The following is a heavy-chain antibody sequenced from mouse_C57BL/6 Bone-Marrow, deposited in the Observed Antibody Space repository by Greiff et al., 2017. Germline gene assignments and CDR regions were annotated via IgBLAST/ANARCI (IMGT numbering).Heavy chain of an antibody. CDR3: ARGPLRSWAMDY. CDR2: ISYDGSN. CDR1: GYSITSGYY. J-gene: IGHJ4*01. Sequence: EVQLVESGPGLVKPSQSLSLTCSVTGYSITSGYYWNWIRQFPGNKLEWMGYISYDGSNNYNPSLKNRISITRDTSKNQFFLKLNSVTTEDTATYYCARGPLRSWAMDYWGQGTSVTGSS. D-gene: IGHD1-1*01. V-gene: IGHV3-6*01.